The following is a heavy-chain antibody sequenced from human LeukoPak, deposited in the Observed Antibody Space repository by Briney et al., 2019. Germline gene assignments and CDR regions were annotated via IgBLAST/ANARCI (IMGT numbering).Heavy chain of an antibody. CDR3: ARKGSITMVRGVPYNWFDP. CDR1: GGSISSYY. CDR2: IYDSGST. V-gene: IGHV4-59*12. J-gene: IGHJ5*02. D-gene: IGHD3-10*01. Sequence: SETLSLTCTVSGGSISSYYWSWVRQPPGQGLEWIGYIYDSGSTNYNPSLKSRVTISVDTAKNQFSLKLSSVTAADTAVYYCARKGSITMVRGVPYNWFDPWGQGTLVTVSS.